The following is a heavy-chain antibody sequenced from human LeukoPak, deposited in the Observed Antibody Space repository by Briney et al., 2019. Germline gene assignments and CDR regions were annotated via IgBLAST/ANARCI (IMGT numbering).Heavy chain of an antibody. J-gene: IGHJ3*02. V-gene: IGHV3-64*02. CDR3: ARSSGSYPAFDI. CDR1: GFTFSSHA. Sequence: GGSLRLSCAASGFTFSSHAMHWVRQAPGKGLEYVSAISSNGGSTYYADSVKGRFTISRDNSKNTLYLQMGSLRAEDMAVYYCARSSGSYPAFDIWGQGTMVTVSS. D-gene: IGHD1-26*01. CDR2: ISSNGGST.